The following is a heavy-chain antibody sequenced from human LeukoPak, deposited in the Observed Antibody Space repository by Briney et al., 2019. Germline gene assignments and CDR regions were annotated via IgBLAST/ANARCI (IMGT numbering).Heavy chain of an antibody. Sequence: SETLSLTCTVSGGSISSGDYYWSWIRQPPGKGLEWIGYIYYSGSTYYNPSLKSRVTISVDTSKNQFSLKLSSVTAADTAVYYCARGGRGAIPFDYWGQGTLVTVSS. J-gene: IGHJ4*02. CDR3: ARGGRGAIPFDY. CDR1: GGSISSGDYY. CDR2: IYYSGST. D-gene: IGHD3-10*01. V-gene: IGHV4-30-4*01.